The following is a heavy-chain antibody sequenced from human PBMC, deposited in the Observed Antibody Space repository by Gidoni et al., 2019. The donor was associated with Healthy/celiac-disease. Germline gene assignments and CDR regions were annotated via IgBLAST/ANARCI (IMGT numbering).Heavy chain of an antibody. CDR2: IKQDGSEK. Sequence: EVQLVASGGGLVQPGGSLRLSCAASVFTFSIDWMSWVRQAPGKGLEWVANIKQDGSEKYYVDSVKGRFTISRDNAKNSLYLQMNSLRAEDTAVYYCARVRITMIVVVKPPVDYWGQGTLVTVSS. CDR1: VFTFSIDW. CDR3: ARVRITMIVVVKPPVDY. V-gene: IGHV3-7*03. J-gene: IGHJ4*02. D-gene: IGHD3-22*01.